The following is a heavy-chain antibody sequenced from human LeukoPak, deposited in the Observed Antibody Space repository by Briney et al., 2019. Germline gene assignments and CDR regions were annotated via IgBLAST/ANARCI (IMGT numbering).Heavy chain of an antibody. CDR2: INPNSGGT. CDR3: ARRSKWSFDF. Sequence: VASVKVSCKASGYIFTDNYIHWVRQAPGQGLEWMGWINPNSGGTKYAQKFQGGVTMTRDTSFNTVYMEVSRLRSDDTAVYYCARRSKWSFDFWGQGTLVTVSS. CDR1: GYIFTDNY. J-gene: IGHJ4*02. V-gene: IGHV1-2*02. D-gene: IGHD2-8*01.